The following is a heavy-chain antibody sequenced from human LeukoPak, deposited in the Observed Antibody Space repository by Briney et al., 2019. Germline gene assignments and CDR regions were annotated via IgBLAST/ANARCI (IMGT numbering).Heavy chain of an antibody. CDR1: GFNFASYA. D-gene: IGHD2-2*01. Sequence: GGSLRLSCEVSGFNFASYAMNWVRQAPGKGLEWVSGISGSDATSCYRGSVKGRFTISRDNSKDTLYLHIKSLRAEDTAVYYCAKDISSNCYRGRGVDHWGQGTLVTVSS. CDR3: AKDISSNCYRGRGVDH. V-gene: IGHV3-23*01. CDR2: ISGSDATS. J-gene: IGHJ4*02.